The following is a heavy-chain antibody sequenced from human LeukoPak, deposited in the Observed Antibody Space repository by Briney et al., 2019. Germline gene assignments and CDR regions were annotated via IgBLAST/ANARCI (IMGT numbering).Heavy chain of an antibody. D-gene: IGHD3-3*02. V-gene: IGHV3-9*01. CDR3: AKDLGLVTFLGFDY. Sequence: GRSLRLSCAASGFTFDDYAMHWVRQAPGKGLEWVSGISWNSGSIGYGDSVKGRFTISRDNAKNSLNLQMNSLRAEDTALYYCAKDLGLVTFLGFDYWGQGTLVTVSS. J-gene: IGHJ4*02. CDR1: GFTFDDYA. CDR2: ISWNSGSI.